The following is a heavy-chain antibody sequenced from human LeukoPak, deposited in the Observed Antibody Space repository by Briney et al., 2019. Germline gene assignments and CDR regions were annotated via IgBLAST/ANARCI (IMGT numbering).Heavy chain of an antibody. V-gene: IGHV1-8*01. D-gene: IGHD3-22*01. CDR2: INPNSGRA. CDR1: GYTFTNYN. Sequence: ASMKVSCKASGYTFTNYNIDWVRQATGQGLEWMGWINPNSGRAGCVQKFQGRVNITRDTSISTAYMELSSPRSEDTAVYYCVRVYHDGSFESGNWFDPWGQGTLVTVSS. CDR3: VRVYHDGSFESGNWFDP. J-gene: IGHJ5*02.